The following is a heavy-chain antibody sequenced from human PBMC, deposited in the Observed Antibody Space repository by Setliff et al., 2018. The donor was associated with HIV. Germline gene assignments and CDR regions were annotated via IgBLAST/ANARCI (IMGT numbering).Heavy chain of an antibody. J-gene: IGHJ3*01. CDR3: ARDTGVNVAPDGRGYHTFDF. CDR1: GSSISSNSY. D-gene: IGHD2-8*02. Sequence: SETLSLTCSVSGSSISSNSYWWAWIRQPPGKGLEYIGNIYHRGGTFNNPSLKSRVVMSVDTSKNQFSLKLTSVTAADTATYYCARDTGVNVAPDGRGYHTFDFWGRGTMVTVSS. V-gene: IGHV4-38-2*02. CDR2: IYHRGGT.